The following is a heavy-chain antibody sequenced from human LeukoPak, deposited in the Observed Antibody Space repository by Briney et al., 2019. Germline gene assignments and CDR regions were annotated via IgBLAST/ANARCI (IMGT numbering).Heavy chain of an antibody. Sequence: PGGSLRLSFAASAFTFRSYTMNSVRQTPGKGVERVSSISSRVSSIYYADSLKGRFTISRDNAKKLLYLPMDSLRAEDSAVYYCARAGEHDYWGQGTLVTVSS. D-gene: IGHD7-27*01. CDR3: ARAGEHDY. CDR1: AFTFRSYT. CDR2: ISSRVSSI. V-gene: IGHV3-21*01. J-gene: IGHJ4*02.